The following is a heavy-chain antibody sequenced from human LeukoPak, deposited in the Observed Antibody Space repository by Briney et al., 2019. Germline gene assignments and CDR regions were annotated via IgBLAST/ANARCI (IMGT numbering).Heavy chain of an antibody. J-gene: IGHJ4*02. Sequence: PGGSLRLSCAASGFTFTRYWMTWVRQAPGKGLECVANIKQDGSEKHYVDSVKGRFTISRDNSKNTVYLQMNSLRAEDTAVYYCARGDGYNFWDYWGQGTLVTVSS. CDR1: GFTFTRYW. V-gene: IGHV3-7*03. CDR2: IKQDGSEK. D-gene: IGHD5-24*01. CDR3: ARGDGYNFWDY.